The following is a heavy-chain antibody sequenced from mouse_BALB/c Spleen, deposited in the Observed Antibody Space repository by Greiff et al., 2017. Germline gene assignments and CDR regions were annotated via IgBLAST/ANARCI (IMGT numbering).Heavy chain of an antibody. D-gene: IGHD4-1*01. CDR1: GYSITSDYA. V-gene: IGHV3-2*02. J-gene: IGHJ3*01. Sequence: ESGPGLVKPSQSLSLTCTVTGYSITSDYAWNWIRQFPGNKLEWMGYISYSGSTSYNPSLKSRISITRDTSKNQFFLQLNSVTTEDTATYYCARSQTGAWFAYWGQGTLVTVSA. CDR3: ARSQTGAWFAY. CDR2: ISYSGST.